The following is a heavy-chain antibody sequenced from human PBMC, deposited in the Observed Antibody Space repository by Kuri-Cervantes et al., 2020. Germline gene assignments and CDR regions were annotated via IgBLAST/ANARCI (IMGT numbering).Heavy chain of an antibody. V-gene: IGHV4-34*01. CDR1: GGSFSGYY. Sequence: GSLRLSCAVYGGSFSGYYWSWVRQPPGKGLEWIGEIYHSGSTNYNPSLKSRVTISVDKSKNQFSLKLSSVTAADTAVYYCARGTLRSYPHAFDIWGQGTMVPSPQ. CDR2: IYHSGST. J-gene: IGHJ3*02. CDR3: ARGTLRSYPHAFDI.